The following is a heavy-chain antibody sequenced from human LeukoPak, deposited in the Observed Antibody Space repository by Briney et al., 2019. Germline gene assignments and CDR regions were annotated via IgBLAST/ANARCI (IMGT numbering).Heavy chain of an antibody. V-gene: IGHV7-4-1*02. D-gene: IGHD4-17*01. CDR3: ARGMMTSVTTLTY. CDR1: GYTCTNYA. Sequence: RASVKVSCKASGYTCTNYAMNWVRQAPGQGLEWMGWINTNTENPTYAQGHTGRFVFSLDTSVSTAYLQISTLKTEDTAVYYCARGMMTSVTTLTYWGQGTLVTVSS. J-gene: IGHJ4*02. CDR2: INTNTENP.